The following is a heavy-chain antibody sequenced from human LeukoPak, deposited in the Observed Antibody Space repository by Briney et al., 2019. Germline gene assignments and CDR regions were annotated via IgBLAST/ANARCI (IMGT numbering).Heavy chain of an antibody. CDR1: GFTFSSYA. CDR3: AEYGDAFDI. J-gene: IGHJ3*02. V-gene: IGHV3-23*01. CDR2: ISSGGIST. D-gene: IGHD4-17*01. Sequence: TGESLRLSCAASGFTFSSYAMSWVRQAPGKGLERVSSISSGGISTNYSDSVKGRFTISRDNSKNTPYLQMNSLRAEDTAVYYCAEYGDAFDIWGQGTMVTDPS.